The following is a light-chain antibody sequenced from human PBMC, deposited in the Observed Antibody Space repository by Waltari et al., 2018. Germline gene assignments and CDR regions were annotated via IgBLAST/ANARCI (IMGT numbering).Light chain of an antibody. CDR1: SSDVGTYNS. V-gene: IGLV2-8*01. CDR3: CSFAGSNIVV. Sequence: QSALTQPPSASGSPGQSVTISCTGTSSDVGTYNSVSWYQQHPGKAPKLLIYEVTKRPSGVPDPFSGSKSGNTASLTVSGLQAEDAADYYCCSFAGSNIVVFGGGTKLTVL. J-gene: IGLJ2*01. CDR2: EVT.